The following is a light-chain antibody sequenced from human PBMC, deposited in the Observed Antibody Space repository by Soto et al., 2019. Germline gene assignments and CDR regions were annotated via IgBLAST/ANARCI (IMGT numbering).Light chain of an antibody. V-gene: IGKV1-5*01. Sequence: DIPMTQSPSTLSASVGDRVTITCRASQSISSWLAWYQQKPGKAPKLLIYDASSLESGVPSRFSGSRSGTEFTLTISSLQPDDFATYYCHQYNSYLLTFGGGIKVEIK. CDR3: HQYNSYLLT. CDR2: DAS. J-gene: IGKJ4*01. CDR1: QSISSW.